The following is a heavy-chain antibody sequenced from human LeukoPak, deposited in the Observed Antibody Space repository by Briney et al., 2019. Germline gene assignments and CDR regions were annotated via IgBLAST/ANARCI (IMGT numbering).Heavy chain of an antibody. CDR2: ISSSSSYI. J-gene: IGHJ4*02. CDR1: GFTLSTYT. Sequence: GGSLRLSRAASGFTLSTYTMKWVRQAPGKGLEWVSSISSSSSYIYYADSLKGRFTISRDNAKNSLYLQMNSLRAEDTAVYYCARVVWGQLTYYFDYWGQGTLVTVSS. D-gene: IGHD3-16*01. CDR3: ARVVWGQLTYYFDY. V-gene: IGHV3-21*01.